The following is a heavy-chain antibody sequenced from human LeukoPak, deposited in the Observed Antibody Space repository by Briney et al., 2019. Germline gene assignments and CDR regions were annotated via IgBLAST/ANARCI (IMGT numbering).Heavy chain of an antibody. V-gene: IGHV3-15*01. CDR3: TRYYYGMDV. Sequence: GGSLRLSCAASGSTVSSNYMSWVRQAPGKGLEWVGRIKSKTDGGTTDYAAPVKGRFTISRDDSKNTLYLQMNSLKTEDTAVYYCTRYYYGMDVWGQGTTVTVSS. J-gene: IGHJ6*02. CDR2: IKSKTDGGTT. CDR1: GSTVSSNY.